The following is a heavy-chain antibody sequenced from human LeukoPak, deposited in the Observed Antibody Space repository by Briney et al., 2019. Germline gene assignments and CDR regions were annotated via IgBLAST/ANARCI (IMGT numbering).Heavy chain of an antibody. J-gene: IGHJ6*03. CDR2: IRSKANSYAT. D-gene: IGHD6-6*01. CDR1: GFTFSGSA. CDR3: TSQLVRGYYYYMDV. Sequence: GGSLRLSCAASGFTFSGSAMHWVRQASGKGLEWVGRIRSKANSYATAYAASVKGRFTISRDDSKNTAYLQMNSLKTEYTAVYYCTSQLVRGYYYYMDVWGKGTTVTVSS. V-gene: IGHV3-73*01.